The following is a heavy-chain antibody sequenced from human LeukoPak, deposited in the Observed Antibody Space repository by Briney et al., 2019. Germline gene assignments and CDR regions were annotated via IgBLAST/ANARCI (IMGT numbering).Heavy chain of an antibody. D-gene: IGHD6-13*01. CDR3: ARETGSSWYRNLYYYYYMDV. J-gene: IGHJ6*03. V-gene: IGHV4-39*06. CDR2: IYYSGST. CDR1: GGSISSSSYY. Sequence: SETLSLTCTVSGGSISSSSYYWGWIRQPPGKGLEWIGSIYYSGSTYYNPSLKSRVTISVDTSKNQFPLKLSSVTAADTAVYYCARETGSSWYRNLYYYYYMDVWGKGTTVTVSS.